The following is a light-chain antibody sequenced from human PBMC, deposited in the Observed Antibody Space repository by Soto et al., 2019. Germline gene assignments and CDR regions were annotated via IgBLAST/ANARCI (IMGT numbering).Light chain of an antibody. CDR3: QNYDSSPPKFV. J-gene: IGKJ2*01. V-gene: IGKV3-20*01. CDR2: STS. Sequence: EIVLTQSPGTLSFFPGERATLSCRASQSVSSNYLAWHQQKPGQAPRLLIYSTSSMATGIPDRFIGSGSGTYFTLTLSRLEPEDFAVYYCQNYDSSPPKFVFGQGTKLEIK. CDR1: QSVSSNY.